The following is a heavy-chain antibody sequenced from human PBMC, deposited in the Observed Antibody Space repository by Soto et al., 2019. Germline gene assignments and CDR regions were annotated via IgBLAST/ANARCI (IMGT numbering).Heavy chain of an antibody. V-gene: IGHV1-8*01. CDR2: MNPNSGDT. CDR3: ARGGPYCSGGSCFPIDAFDI. J-gene: IGHJ3*02. CDR1: GYTFTSYD. D-gene: IGHD2-15*01. Sequence: VSLKVSCKASGYTFTSYDISWVRHATGQGLEWMGWMNPNSGDTDYAQKFQGRVTMARDTSISTAYMELSRLRSDDTAVYYCARGGPYCSGGSCFPIDAFDIWGQGTMVTVSS.